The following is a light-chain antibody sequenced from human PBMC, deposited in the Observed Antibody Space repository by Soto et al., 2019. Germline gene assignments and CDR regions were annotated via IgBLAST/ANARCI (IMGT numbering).Light chain of an antibody. CDR2: DVS. CDR3: CSYAGSYTVV. Sequence: QSALTQPLSVSGSPGQSVTISCTGTSSDVGGYNYVSWYQQHPGKAPKLMIYDVSKRPSGVPDRFSGSKSGNTASLTISGLQAEDEAAYYCCSYAGSYTVVFGGGTKLTVL. CDR1: SSDVGGYNY. J-gene: IGLJ2*01. V-gene: IGLV2-11*01.